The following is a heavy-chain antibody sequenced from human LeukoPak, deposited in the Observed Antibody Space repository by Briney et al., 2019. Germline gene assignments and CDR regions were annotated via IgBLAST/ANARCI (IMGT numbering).Heavy chain of an antibody. CDR1: GYTFTGYC. J-gene: IGHJ4*02. Sequence: ASVKVSCKASGYTFTGYCMHWVRQAPGQGLEWMGWINPNSGGTNYAQKLQGRVTMTTDTSTSTAYMELRSLRSDDTAVYYCARGPRGGYRINTFDYWGQGTLVTVSS. V-gene: IGHV1-2*02. CDR3: ARGPRGGYRINTFDY. CDR2: INPNSGGT. D-gene: IGHD5-12*01.